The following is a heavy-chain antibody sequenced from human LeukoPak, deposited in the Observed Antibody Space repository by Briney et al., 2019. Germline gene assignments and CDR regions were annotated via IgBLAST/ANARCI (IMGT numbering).Heavy chain of an antibody. Sequence: PGGSLRLSCAASGFSVGTNHMSWVRQAPGKGLEWVSVIYRGGSTYYADSVKGRFTISKDNSKNTLYLQMSSLRAEDTAIYYCASAQYSGSYYLDYWGQGTLVIVSS. D-gene: IGHD1-26*01. V-gene: IGHV3-53*01. CDR3: ASAQYSGSYYLDY. CDR1: GFSVGTNH. J-gene: IGHJ4*02. CDR2: IYRGGST.